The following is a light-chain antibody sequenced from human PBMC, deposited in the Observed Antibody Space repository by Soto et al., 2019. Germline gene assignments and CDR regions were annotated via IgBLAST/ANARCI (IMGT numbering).Light chain of an antibody. J-gene: IGLJ1*01. CDR1: SSDVGSYDL. Sequence: QSVLTQPASVSGSPGQSIAISCTGTSSDVGSYDLVSWYKQHPGKAPKLMIYEVTKRPSGVSSRFSGSKSGNTASLNISGLQAEDDTDYYCCSSAGGGTYVFGTGTKVTVL. V-gene: IGLV2-23*02. CDR2: EVT. CDR3: CSSAGGGTYV.